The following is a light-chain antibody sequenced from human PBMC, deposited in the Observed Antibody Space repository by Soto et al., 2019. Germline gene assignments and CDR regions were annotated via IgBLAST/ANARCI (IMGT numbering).Light chain of an antibody. CDR2: GAS. V-gene: IGKV3-20*01. J-gene: IGKJ1*01. CDR1: QSVRSN. CDR3: QQYGSSPRT. Sequence: EIVLTQSPATLSLSPGERATLSCRASQSVRSNLAWYQQKPGQAPRLLIYGASSRATGIPDRFSGSGSGTDFTLTISRLEPEDFAVYYCQQYGSSPRTFGQGTKVDIK.